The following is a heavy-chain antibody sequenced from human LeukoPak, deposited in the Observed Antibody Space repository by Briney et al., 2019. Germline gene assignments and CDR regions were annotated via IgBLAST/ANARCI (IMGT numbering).Heavy chain of an antibody. Sequence: GGSLRLSCVASGFTFSSYAMSWVRQAPGKGLEWVSAISGSGGSTYYADSVKGRFTISRDNAKNSLYLQMNSLRVEDTAVYYCAKEGRSLQTYWGQGTLVTVSS. CDR2: ISGSGGST. CDR3: AKEGRSLQTY. V-gene: IGHV3-23*01. J-gene: IGHJ4*02. CDR1: GFTFSSYA. D-gene: IGHD5-24*01.